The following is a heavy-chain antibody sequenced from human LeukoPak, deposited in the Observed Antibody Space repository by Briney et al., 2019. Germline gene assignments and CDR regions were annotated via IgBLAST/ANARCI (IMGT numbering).Heavy chain of an antibody. CDR3: ARDIVVVVAATGYYYGMDV. J-gene: IGHJ6*02. Sequence: SETLSLTCTVSGGSISSYYWSWIRQPPGKGLEWIGYIYYSGSTNYNPSLKSRVTISVDTSKNQFSLKLSSVTAADTAVYYCARDIVVVVAATGYYYGMDVWGQGTTVTVSS. CDR1: GGSISSYY. CDR2: IYYSGST. D-gene: IGHD2-15*01. V-gene: IGHV4-59*01.